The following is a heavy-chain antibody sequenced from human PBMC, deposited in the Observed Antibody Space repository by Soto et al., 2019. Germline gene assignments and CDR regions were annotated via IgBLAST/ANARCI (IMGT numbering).Heavy chain of an antibody. D-gene: IGHD3-3*01. CDR2: ISYDGSNK. Sequence: GGSLRLSCAASGFTFSSYGMHWVRQAPGKGLEWVAVISYDGSNKYYADSVKGRFTISRDNSKNTLYLQMNSLRAEDPAVYYCAKTIFGVVIMLEYWGQGTLVTVSS. V-gene: IGHV3-30*18. CDR3: AKTIFGVVIMLEY. CDR1: GFTFSSYG. J-gene: IGHJ4*02.